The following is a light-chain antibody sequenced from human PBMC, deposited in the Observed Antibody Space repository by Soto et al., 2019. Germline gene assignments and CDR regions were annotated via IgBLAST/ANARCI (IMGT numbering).Light chain of an antibody. J-gene: IGKJ5*01. CDR2: AAS. CDR3: QQSYSTRSIS. CDR1: ERISRH. V-gene: IGKV1-39*01. Sequence: DIQMTQSPSSLSASVGDRVTITCRASERISRHLNWYQQKPGKAPNLLIYAASTLQNGVPSRFSGSGSGTDFTLTISSLQPEDFAPYYCQQSYSTRSISFGQGTRLEIK.